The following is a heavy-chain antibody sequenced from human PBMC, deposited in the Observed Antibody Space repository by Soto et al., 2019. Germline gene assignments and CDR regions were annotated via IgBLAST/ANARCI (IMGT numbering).Heavy chain of an antibody. D-gene: IGHD2-2*01. Sequence: SETLSLTCTVSGGSISSYYWSWIRQPPGKGLEWIGYIYYSGSTNYNPSLKSRVTISVDTSKNQFSLKLSSVTAADTAVYYCARSADLLSFDYWGQGTLVTVSS. V-gene: IGHV4-59*01. J-gene: IGHJ4*02. CDR1: GGSISSYY. CDR3: ARSADLLSFDY. CDR2: IYYSGST.